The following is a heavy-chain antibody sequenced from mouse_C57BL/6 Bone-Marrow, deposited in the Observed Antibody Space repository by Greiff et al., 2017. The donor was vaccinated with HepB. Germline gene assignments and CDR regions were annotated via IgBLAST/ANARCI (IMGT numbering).Heavy chain of an antibody. CDR1: GYTFTSYW. J-gene: IGHJ3*01. Sequence: VQLKQPGAELVKPGASVKLSCKASGYTFTSYWMQWVKQRPGQGLEWIGEIDPSDSYTNYNQKFKGKATLTVDTSSSTAYMQLSSLTSEDSAVYYCAGEGPYYYGSAWFAYWGQGTLVTVSA. V-gene: IGHV1-50*01. D-gene: IGHD1-1*01. CDR2: IDPSDSYT. CDR3: AGEGPYYYGSAWFAY.